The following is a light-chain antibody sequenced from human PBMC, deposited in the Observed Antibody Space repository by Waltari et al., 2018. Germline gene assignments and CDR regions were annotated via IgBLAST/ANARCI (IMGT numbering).Light chain of an antibody. CDR2: AAS. Sequence: IQLTQSPSSLSASVGDRVTITCRASQGIRSYLAWYQQKPGKAPKLLIYAASTLQSGVPSRFSGIGSGTDFTLTISSLQPEDFATYYCQQLNSYPGTFGQGTRLEIK. V-gene: IGKV1-9*01. CDR1: QGIRSY. CDR3: QQLNSYPGT. J-gene: IGKJ5*01.